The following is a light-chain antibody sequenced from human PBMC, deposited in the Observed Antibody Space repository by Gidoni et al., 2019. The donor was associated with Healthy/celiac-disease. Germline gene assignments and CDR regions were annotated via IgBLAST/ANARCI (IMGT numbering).Light chain of an antibody. J-gene: IGKJ1*01. Sequence: ELVMTQSPATLSVSPGERATLSCRASQSISSDLAWYQQKPGQAPRLLIYGASTRAPGIPARFSGSGSGTKFTLTISSLQSEDFAVYYCQQYNNWWTFGQGTKVEIK. CDR3: QQYNNWWT. CDR1: QSISSD. V-gene: IGKV3-15*01. CDR2: GAS.